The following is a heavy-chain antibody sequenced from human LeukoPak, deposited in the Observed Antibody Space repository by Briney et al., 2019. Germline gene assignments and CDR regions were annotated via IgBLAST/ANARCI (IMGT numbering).Heavy chain of an antibody. CDR3: ARSYDILTGYYTFDY. CDR1: GGSISSYY. V-gene: IGHV4-59*01. D-gene: IGHD3-9*01. J-gene: IGHJ4*02. Sequence: SETLSLTCTVSGGSISSYYWSWIRQPPGKGLEWIEYIYYSGSTNYNPSLKSRVTISVDTSKNQFSLKLSSVTAADTAVYYCARSYDILTGYYTFDYWGQGTLVTVSS. CDR2: IYYSGST.